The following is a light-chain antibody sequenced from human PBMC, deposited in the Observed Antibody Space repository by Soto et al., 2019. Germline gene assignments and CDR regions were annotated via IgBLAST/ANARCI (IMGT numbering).Light chain of an antibody. Sequence: EIVMTQSPATLSVSPGERATLSCRASQTVSSNLAWYQQKLGQAPRLLIYGASSRASGIPDRFSGSGSGTEFTLTISSLQSEDFAVYYCQQYNNWPPWTFGQGTKVDIK. CDR3: QQYNNWPPWT. J-gene: IGKJ1*01. V-gene: IGKV3D-15*01. CDR1: QTVSSN. CDR2: GAS.